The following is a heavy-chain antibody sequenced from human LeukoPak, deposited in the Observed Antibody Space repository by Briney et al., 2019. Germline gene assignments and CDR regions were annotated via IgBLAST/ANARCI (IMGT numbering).Heavy chain of an antibody. V-gene: IGHV4-4*02. Sequence: SETLSLTCAVSGESISSDNAYYWSWARQPPGQGLEWIGEIHHSGSANYDSSFKSRVTISVDKFRNQISLELNSVTAADTAVYHCGRGTDYVWETWGQGTLVTVSS. D-gene: IGHD3-16*01. CDR3: GRGTDYVWET. J-gene: IGHJ4*02. CDR2: IHHSGSA. CDR1: GESISSDNAYY.